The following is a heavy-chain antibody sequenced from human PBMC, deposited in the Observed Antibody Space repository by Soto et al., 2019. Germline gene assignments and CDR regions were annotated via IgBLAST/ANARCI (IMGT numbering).Heavy chain of an antibody. J-gene: IGHJ6*02. Sequence: GESLKISCKGSGYSFSSYWISWVRQMPGKGLEWMGIIYPGDSDTRYSPSFQGQVTISADKSISTAYLQWSSLKASDTAMYYCARSSSANDYYYYGMDFWGQGTTVTVSS. V-gene: IGHV5-51*01. CDR1: GYSFSSYW. D-gene: IGHD1-1*01. CDR3: ARSSSANDYYYYGMDF. CDR2: IYPGDSDT.